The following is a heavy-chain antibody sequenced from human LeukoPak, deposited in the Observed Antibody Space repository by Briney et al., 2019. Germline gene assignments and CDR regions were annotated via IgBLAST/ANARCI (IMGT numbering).Heavy chain of an antibody. V-gene: IGHV4-30-4*01. D-gene: IGHD3-10*01. CDR3: ARSVRGVIKGLDY. CDR1: GGSISSGDYY. Sequence: PSQTLSLTCTVSGGSISSGDYYWSWIRQPPGKGLEWIGYIYYSGSTYYNPSLKSRVTISVDTSKNQFSLKLSSVTAADTAVYYCARSVRGVIKGLDYWGQGTLVTVSS. J-gene: IGHJ4*02. CDR2: IYYSGST.